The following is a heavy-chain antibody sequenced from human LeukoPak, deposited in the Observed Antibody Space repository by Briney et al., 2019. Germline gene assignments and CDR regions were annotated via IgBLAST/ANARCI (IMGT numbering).Heavy chain of an antibody. CDR3: ARLYCSSTSCYSIDYYYGMDV. CDR2: IIPIFGTA. Sequence: SVKVSCKASGGTFSSYAISWVRQAPGQGLEWMGGIIPIFGTANYAQKFQGRVTITTDESTSTAYMELSSLRSEDTAVYYCARLYCSSTSCYSIDYYYGMDVWGQGTTVTVSS. CDR1: GGTFSSYA. D-gene: IGHD2-2*01. J-gene: IGHJ6*02. V-gene: IGHV1-69*05.